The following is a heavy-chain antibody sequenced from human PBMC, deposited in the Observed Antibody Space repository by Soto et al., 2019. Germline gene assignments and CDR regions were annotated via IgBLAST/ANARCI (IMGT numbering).Heavy chain of an antibody. V-gene: IGHV3-48*01. D-gene: IGHD2-2*01. CDR2: ISSSTI. J-gene: IGHJ5*02. Sequence: EVQLVESGGGLVQPGGSLSLSCAASGFTFSSYSMNWVRQAPGKGLEWVSYISSSTIYYADSVKGRFTISRDNAKNSLYLQMNSLRAEDTAVYYCAREYCSSTSCLNWFDPWGQGTLVTVSS. CDR3: AREYCSSTSCLNWFDP. CDR1: GFTFSSYS.